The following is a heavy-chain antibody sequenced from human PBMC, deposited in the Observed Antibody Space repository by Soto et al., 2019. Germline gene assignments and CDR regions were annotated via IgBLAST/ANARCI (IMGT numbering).Heavy chain of an antibody. Sequence: QVHLVESGGGVVQPGGSLRLSCAASGFTFSVFGMHWVRQAPGKGPVWVAVISHEGNSKHYADSVKGRFTISRDTAKKTLSLLIASLRPEDTALYYRAKTITLAPSDDSRGRGALIDHWGQGTLVTVSS. V-gene: IGHV3-30*18. CDR2: ISHEGNSK. J-gene: IGHJ4*02. CDR1: GFTFSVFG. D-gene: IGHD1-26*01. CDR3: AKTITLAPSDDSRGRGALIDH.